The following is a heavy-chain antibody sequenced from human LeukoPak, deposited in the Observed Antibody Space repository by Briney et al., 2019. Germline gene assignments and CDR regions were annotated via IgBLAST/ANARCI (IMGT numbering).Heavy chain of an antibody. J-gene: IGHJ6*02. CDR1: GFTFNNYG. Sequence: GGSLRLSCAASGFTFNNYGMNWVRQAPGKGLEWVSVISGSGGTTYYADSVKGRFTISRDSSKNTLYLQMNSLRAEDTAVYYCAKVSGGGLYYDGMDVWGQGTTVTVSS. CDR3: AKVSGGGLYYDGMDV. CDR2: ISGSGGTT. D-gene: IGHD1-14*01. V-gene: IGHV3-23*01.